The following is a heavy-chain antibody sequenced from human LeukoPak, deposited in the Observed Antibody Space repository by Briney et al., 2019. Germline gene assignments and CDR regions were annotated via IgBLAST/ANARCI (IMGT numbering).Heavy chain of an antibody. J-gene: IGHJ4*02. CDR1: GFTFSNYA. CDR2: ISDSERNR. Sequence: PGGSLRLSRAASGFTFSNYAMTWVRQAPGKGLEFVSVISDSERNRDCADCVMGQFPIHRDNAENTLSLLMNSLRAEDTAIYYCAQLVGTGTTPTDYWGRGTLVTVSS. CDR3: AQLVGTGTTPTDY. V-gene: IGHV3-23*01. D-gene: IGHD1-1*01.